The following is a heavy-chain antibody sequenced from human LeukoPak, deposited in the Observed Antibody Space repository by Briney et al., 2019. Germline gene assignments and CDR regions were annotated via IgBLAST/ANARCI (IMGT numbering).Heavy chain of an antibody. CDR1: GFTFSDYY. J-gene: IGHJ4*02. CDR3: AKRGVVIRVILVGFHKEAYYFDS. V-gene: IGHV3-23*01. D-gene: IGHD3-22*01. CDR2: ISGSGGRT. Sequence: GGSLRLSCAASGFTFSDYYMSWIRQAPGKGLEWVSAISGSGGRTNYADAVKGRFTISRDNAKNTLFLQMNSLRVEDTAVYFCAKRGVVIRVILVGFHKEAYYFDSWGQGALVTVSS.